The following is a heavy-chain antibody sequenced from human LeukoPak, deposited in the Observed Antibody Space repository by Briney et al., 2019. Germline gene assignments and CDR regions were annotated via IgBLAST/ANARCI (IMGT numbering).Heavy chain of an antibody. Sequence: PGGSLRLSCAASGFTVSSNYMSWVRQAPGKGLEWVSVIYSGGSTYYADSVKGRYTISRDNAKNSLYLQMNSLRAEDTAVYYCASYWDYGSGSYYRDYWGQGTLVTVSS. V-gene: IGHV3-53*01. CDR3: ASYWDYGSGSYYRDY. J-gene: IGHJ4*02. D-gene: IGHD3-10*01. CDR1: GFTVSSNY. CDR2: IYSGGST.